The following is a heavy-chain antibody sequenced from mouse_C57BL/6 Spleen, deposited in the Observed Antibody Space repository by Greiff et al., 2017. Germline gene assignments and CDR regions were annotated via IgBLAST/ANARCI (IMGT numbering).Heavy chain of an antibody. D-gene: IGHD1-1*01. CDR2: IHPNSGST. CDR3: AAIYYYDISVEAY. CDR1: GYTFTSYW. Sequence: QVQLKQPVAELVKPGASVKLSCQASGYTFTSYWMHWVKQRPGQGLAWIGMIHPNSGSTNYNEKFKSKATLTVDKSSSTAYMQLSSLTSEDSAVYYCAAIYYYDISVEAYWGQGTLVTVSA. V-gene: IGHV1-64*01. J-gene: IGHJ3*01.